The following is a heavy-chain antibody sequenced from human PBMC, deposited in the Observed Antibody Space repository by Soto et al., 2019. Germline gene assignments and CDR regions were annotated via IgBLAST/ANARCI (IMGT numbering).Heavy chain of an antibody. CDR2: INPSGGST. CDR1: GYTFTSYY. CDR3: ARDSGYYDSSGSFDY. J-gene: IGHJ4*02. D-gene: IGHD3-22*01. Sequence: ASVKVSCKASGYTFTSYYMHWVRQAPGQGLEWMGIINPSGGSTSYAQKFQGRVTMTRDTSTSTAYMELSSLRSEDTAVYYCARDSGYYDSSGSFDYWGQGTLVTVSS. V-gene: IGHV1-46*01.